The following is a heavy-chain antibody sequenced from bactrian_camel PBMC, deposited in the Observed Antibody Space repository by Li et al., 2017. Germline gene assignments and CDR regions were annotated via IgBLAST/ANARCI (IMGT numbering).Heavy chain of an antibody. Sequence: QLVESGGGSVQAGGSLRLSCTASGFTVDAFDMGWYRRAPGKECELVSVISTDGSTKYSESAKGRFTISQDNAKNAVYLQMNLLKPEDTGVYYCAAVNSSPPVSVLCSRGYHSSYSTRIKYWGQGTQVTVS. V-gene: IGHV3S63*01. CDR3: AAVNSSPPVSVLCSRGYHSSYSTRIKY. CDR1: GFTVDAFD. CDR2: ISTDGST. D-gene: IGHD2*01. J-gene: IGHJ4*01.